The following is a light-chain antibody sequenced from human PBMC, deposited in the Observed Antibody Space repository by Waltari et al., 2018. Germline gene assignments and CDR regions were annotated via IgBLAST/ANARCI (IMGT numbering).Light chain of an antibody. J-gene: IGKJ2*01. CDR3: LQYNNWPYT. Sequence: EIEITQSPASLSVSPGEKSLLTCRANQNIGTSLSWFQLRPGRAPRHLIYGASTRATGIPARFSASGSGTEFSLTISSLQSDDFAVYYCLQYNNWPYTFGQGTRLEIK. CDR2: GAS. CDR1: QNIGTS. V-gene: IGKV3-15*01.